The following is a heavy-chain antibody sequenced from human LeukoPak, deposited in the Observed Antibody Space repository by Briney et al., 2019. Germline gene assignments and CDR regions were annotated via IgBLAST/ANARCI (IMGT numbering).Heavy chain of an antibody. D-gene: IGHD1-14*01. CDR3: VKGDHVTYYFDH. V-gene: IGHV3-64D*06. CDR1: GFTFSSYA. CDR2: ISSNGGST. Sequence: GGSLRLSCSASGFTFSSYAMHWVRQAPGKGVEYVSAISSNGGSTYYADSVKGRFTISRDNSKNTLYLQMSSLRAEDTAVYYCVKGDHVTYYFDHWGQGTLVTVSS. J-gene: IGHJ4*02.